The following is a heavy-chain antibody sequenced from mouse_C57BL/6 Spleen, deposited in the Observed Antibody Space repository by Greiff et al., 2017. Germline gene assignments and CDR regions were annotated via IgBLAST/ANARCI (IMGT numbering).Heavy chain of an antibody. CDR2: ISYDGSN. Sequence: ESGPGLVKPSQSLSLTCSVTGYSITSGYYWNWIRQFPGNKLEWMGYISYDGSNNYNPSLKNRISITRDTSKNQFFLKLNSVTTEDTATYYCASLITTVGAMDYWGQGTSVTVSS. J-gene: IGHJ4*01. CDR3: ASLITTVGAMDY. D-gene: IGHD1-1*01. V-gene: IGHV3-6*01. CDR1: GYSITSGYY.